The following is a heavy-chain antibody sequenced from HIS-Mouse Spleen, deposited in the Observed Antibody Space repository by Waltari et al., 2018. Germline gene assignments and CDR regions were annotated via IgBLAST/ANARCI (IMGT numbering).Heavy chain of an antibody. J-gene: IGHJ4*02. CDR3: AKDSWSGYYFDY. Sequence: EVQLLESGGGLVQPGGSLRLSCAVSGFTFSSVAMSWVRQAPGKGLEWVSAISGSGGSTYYADSVKGRFTISRDNSKNTLYLQMNSLRAEDTAVYYCAKDSWSGYYFDYWGQGTLVTVSS. D-gene: IGHD3-3*01. V-gene: IGHV3-23*01. CDR1: GFTFSSVA. CDR2: ISGSGGST.